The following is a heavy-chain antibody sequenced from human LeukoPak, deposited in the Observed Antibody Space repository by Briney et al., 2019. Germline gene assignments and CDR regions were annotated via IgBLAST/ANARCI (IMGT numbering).Heavy chain of an antibody. CDR3: ASGYSYDLFDY. CDR1: GGSISSSTYY. Sequence: SETLSLTCTVSGGSISSSTYYWGWIRQPPGKGLEWIGSINYSGSTYYNPSLKSRVTISVDVSRNQLSLKLSSVTAADTAVYYCASGYSYDLFDYWGQGTLATVSS. J-gene: IGHJ4*02. CDR2: INYSGST. V-gene: IGHV4-39*07. D-gene: IGHD5-18*01.